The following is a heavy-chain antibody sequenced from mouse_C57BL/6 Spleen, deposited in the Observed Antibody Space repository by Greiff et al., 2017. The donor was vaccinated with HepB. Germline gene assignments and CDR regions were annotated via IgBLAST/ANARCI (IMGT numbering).Heavy chain of an antibody. J-gene: IGHJ2*01. D-gene: IGHD1-1*01. V-gene: IGHV1-82*01. CDR2: IYPGDGDT. CDR3: AVFTTVDFDY. CDR1: GYAFSSSW. Sequence: VQLMESGPELVKPGASVKISCKASGYAFSSSWMNWVKQRPGKGLEWIGRIYPGDGDTNYNGKFKGKATLTADKSSSTAYMQLSSLTSEDSAVYFCAVFTTVDFDYWGQGTTLTVSS.